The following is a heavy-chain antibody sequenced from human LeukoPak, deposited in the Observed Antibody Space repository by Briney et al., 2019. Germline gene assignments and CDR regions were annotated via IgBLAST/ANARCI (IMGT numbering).Heavy chain of an antibody. D-gene: IGHD2-15*01. V-gene: IGHV3-30*02. Sequence: TGGSLRLSCAESGFTFSSYGMHWVRQAPGKGLEWVAFIRYDGSNKYYADSVKGRFTISRDNSKNTLYLQMNSLRAEDTAVYYCAKDRWSAFDIWGQGTMVTVSS. J-gene: IGHJ3*02. CDR2: IRYDGSNK. CDR3: AKDRWSAFDI. CDR1: GFTFSSYG.